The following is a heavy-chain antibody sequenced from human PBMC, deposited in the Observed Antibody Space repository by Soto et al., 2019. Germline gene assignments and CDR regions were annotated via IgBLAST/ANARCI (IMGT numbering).Heavy chain of an antibody. Sequence: GGSLRLSCPSSGFTFSSYGMHWVSQATGNGLDLVSVINWKSDIGYAYSVKSRFTISRDKAENSLYLXMNSLRAEETALYDFAISQDRGGRTTLKYWTQGNPVRVSS. CDR2: INWKSDI. CDR1: GFTFSSYG. D-gene: IGHD3-16*01. CDR3: AISQDRGGRTTLKY. J-gene: IGHJ4*02. V-gene: IGHV3-9*01.